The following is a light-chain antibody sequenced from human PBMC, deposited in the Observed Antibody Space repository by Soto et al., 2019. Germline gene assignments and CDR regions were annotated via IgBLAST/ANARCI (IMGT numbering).Light chain of an antibody. J-gene: IGKJ1*01. Sequence: DIPMTQSPSSLSASVGDRVTITCRASQSISGYLNWYQQKPGKAPKLLIYTASSLQSGVPSRFSGSGSGTDFTLTISSLQPEDFATYYCQQSYSTPWTFGQGTKVAIK. CDR2: TAS. CDR1: QSISGY. CDR3: QQSYSTPWT. V-gene: IGKV1-39*01.